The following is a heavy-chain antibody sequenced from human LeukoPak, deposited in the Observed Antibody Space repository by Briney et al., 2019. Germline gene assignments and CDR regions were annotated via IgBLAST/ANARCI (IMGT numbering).Heavy chain of an antibody. V-gene: IGHV4-39*01. J-gene: IGHJ4*02. CDR1: GGSISGSTYY. CDR2: IYYIGTT. Sequence: SETLSLTCTVSGGSISGSTYYWGWIRQSPGKGLEWIGSIYYIGTTYYNPSLKSRVTISVDTSKNQFSLRLSFVPAADTAVYYCATHYDFWSGFPPFDFWGPGTLVTVSS. D-gene: IGHD3-3*01. CDR3: ATHYDFWSGFPPFDF.